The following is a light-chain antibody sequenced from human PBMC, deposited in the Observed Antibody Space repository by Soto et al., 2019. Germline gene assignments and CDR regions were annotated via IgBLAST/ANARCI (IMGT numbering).Light chain of an antibody. CDR2: GAS. CDR3: QQYNNWPPIT. Sequence: EIVMTQSPVTLSVSPGESATLSCRASQNISRSLAWYQQKPGQAPRLLIYGASTRATGIPARFSGSGSGTEFTLTISSLQSEDFAVYYCQQYNNWPPITFGQGTRLEIK. V-gene: IGKV3D-15*01. CDR1: QNISRS. J-gene: IGKJ5*01.